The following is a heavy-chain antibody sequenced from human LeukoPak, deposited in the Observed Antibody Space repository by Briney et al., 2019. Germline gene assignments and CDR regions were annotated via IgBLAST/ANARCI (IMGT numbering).Heavy chain of an antibody. CDR1: GYSFTSYW. D-gene: IGHD3-9*01. CDR2: IYPGDSDT. J-gene: IGHJ6*02. CDR3: ARRGYYDILTGYLGYGMDV. Sequence: GESLKISCKGSGYSFTSYWIGWVRQMPGKGLEWMGIIYPGDSDTRYSPSFQGQVTISADKSISTAYLQWSSLKASDTAMYYCARRGYYDILTGYLGYGMDVWGQGTTVTVSS. V-gene: IGHV5-51*01.